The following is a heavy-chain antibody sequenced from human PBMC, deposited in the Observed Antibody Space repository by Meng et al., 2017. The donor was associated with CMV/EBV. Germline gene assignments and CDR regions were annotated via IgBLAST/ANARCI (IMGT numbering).Heavy chain of an antibody. V-gene: IGHV5-51*01. CDR3: ARQGCSSTSCKGHGENWFDP. Sequence: KVSCKGSGYSFTSYWIGWVRQRPGKGLEWMGIIYPGDSDTRYSPSFQGQVTISADKSISTAYLQWSSLKASDTAMYYCARQGCSSTSCKGHGENWFDPWGQGTLVTVSS. CDR2: IYPGDSDT. CDR1: GYSFTSYW. J-gene: IGHJ5*02. D-gene: IGHD2-2*01.